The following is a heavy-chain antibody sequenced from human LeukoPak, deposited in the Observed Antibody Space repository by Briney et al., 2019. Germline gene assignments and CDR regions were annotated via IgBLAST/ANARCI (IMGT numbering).Heavy chain of an antibody. CDR2: IIPIFGTA. J-gene: IGHJ4*02. Sequence: ASVKVSCKASGYTFTSYAMHWVRQAPGQRLEWMGGIIPIFGTANYAQKFQGRVTITADESTSTAYMELSSLRSEDTAVYYCARSYDFSYYFDYWGQGTLVTVSS. D-gene: IGHD3-3*01. V-gene: IGHV1-69*13. CDR1: GYTFTSYA. CDR3: ARSYDFSYYFDY.